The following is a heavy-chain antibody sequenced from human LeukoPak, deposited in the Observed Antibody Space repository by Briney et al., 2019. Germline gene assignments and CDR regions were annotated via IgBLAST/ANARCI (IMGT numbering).Heavy chain of an antibody. J-gene: IGHJ4*02. D-gene: IGHD3-22*01. Sequence: AGGSLRLSCAASGFTFSSYGMHWVRQAPGKGLEWVAVIWYDGSNKYYADSVKGRFTISRDNSKNTLYLQMNSLRAEDTAVYYCARGVGYYDSSGTIDYWGQGTLVTVSS. CDR2: IWYDGSNK. CDR1: GFTFSSYG. V-gene: IGHV3-33*01. CDR3: ARGVGYYDSSGTIDY.